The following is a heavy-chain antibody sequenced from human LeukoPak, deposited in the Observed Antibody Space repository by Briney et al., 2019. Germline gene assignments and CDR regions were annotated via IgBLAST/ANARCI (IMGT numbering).Heavy chain of an antibody. CDR3: AREHRATGYCSGGSCENYYGMDV. CDR2: TYYRSKWYN. CDR1: GDSVSSNSAA. Sequence: SQTLSLTCAISGDSVSSNSAAWNWIRQSLSRGLEWLGRTYYRSKWYNDYAVSVKSRITINPDTSKNQFSLQLNSVTPEDTAVYYCAREHRATGYCSGGSCENYYGMDVWGQGTTVTVSS. V-gene: IGHV6-1*01. D-gene: IGHD2-15*01. J-gene: IGHJ6*02.